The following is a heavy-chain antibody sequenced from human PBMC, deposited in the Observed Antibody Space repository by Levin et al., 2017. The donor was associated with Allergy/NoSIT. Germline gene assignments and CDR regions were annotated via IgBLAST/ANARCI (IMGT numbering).Heavy chain of an antibody. V-gene: IGHV3-11*01. CDR3: ARQSVLGGVMDV. J-gene: IGHJ6*02. Sequence: LSLTCAASGFTLSDNYMSWVRQAPGKGLEWIAYISRDSSNIHYAGSLKGRFTISRDNAKQSLYLQMNSLRAEDTAVYYCARQSVLGGVMDVWGQGTTVIVSS. D-gene: IGHD1-26*01. CDR1: GFTLSDNY. CDR2: ISRDSSNI.